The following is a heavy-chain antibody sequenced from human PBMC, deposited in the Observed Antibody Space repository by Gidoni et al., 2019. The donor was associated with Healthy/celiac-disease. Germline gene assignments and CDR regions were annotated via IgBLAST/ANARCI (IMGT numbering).Heavy chain of an antibody. V-gene: IGHV4-34*01. CDR2: INHSGST. J-gene: IGHJ5*02. D-gene: IGHD1-26*01. CDR3: ARFHPRYLNWFDP. CDR1: GGSFSGYY. Sequence: QVQLQQWGAGLLKPSETLSLTCAVYGGSFSGYYWSWIRQPPGKGLEWIGEINHSGSTNYNPSLKSRVTISVDTSKNQFSLKLSSVTAADTAVYYCARFHPRYLNWFDPWGQGTLVTVSS.